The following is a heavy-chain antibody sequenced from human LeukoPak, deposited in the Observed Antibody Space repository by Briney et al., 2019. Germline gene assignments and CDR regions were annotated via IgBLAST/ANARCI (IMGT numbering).Heavy chain of an antibody. CDR1: GGSISNDDNY. V-gene: IGHV4-30-4*01. Sequence: SETLSLTRTVSGGSISNDDNYWSWIRQPPGKGLEWIGYIYYSGSTYYNPSLKSRVTISVDTSKNQFSLKLSSVTAADTAVYFCARGGQEMAPEYFQRWGQGTLVTVSS. J-gene: IGHJ1*01. CDR2: IYYSGST. D-gene: IGHD5-24*01. CDR3: ARGGQEMAPEYFQR.